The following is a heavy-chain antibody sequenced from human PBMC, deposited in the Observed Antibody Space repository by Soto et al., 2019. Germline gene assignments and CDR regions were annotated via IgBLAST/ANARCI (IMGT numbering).Heavy chain of an antibody. CDR1: GYTFTSYG. CDR3: ARAPSQWLVSTDAFDI. D-gene: IGHD6-19*01. Sequence: QVQLVQSGAEVKKPGASVKVSCKASGYTFTSYGISWVRQAPGQGLEWMGWISAYNGNTNYAQKLQGRVTMTTDTSTRTAYMELRSLRSDDTAVYYCARAPSQWLVSTDAFDIWGQGTMVTVSS. V-gene: IGHV1-18*04. J-gene: IGHJ3*02. CDR2: ISAYNGNT.